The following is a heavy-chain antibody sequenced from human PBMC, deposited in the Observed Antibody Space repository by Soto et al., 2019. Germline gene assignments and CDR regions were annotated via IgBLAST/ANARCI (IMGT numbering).Heavy chain of an antibody. CDR3: GREGRIVAAAYVA. Sequence: EVQLVESGGGLVQPGGSLRLSCAVSGLTFSNYWMNWVRKAPGKGLVWVSRRNSDGSSTDYADSVKGRFTISRDNARNTLYLEMHSMSAGDTALYYCGREGRIVAAAYVALGQGTLVTVSS. CDR2: RNSDGSST. J-gene: IGHJ5*02. V-gene: IGHV3-74*01. D-gene: IGHD6-25*01. CDR1: GLTFSNYW.